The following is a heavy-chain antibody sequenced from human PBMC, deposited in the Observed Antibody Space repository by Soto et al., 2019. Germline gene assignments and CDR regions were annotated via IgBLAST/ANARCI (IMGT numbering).Heavy chain of an antibody. Sequence: QVPLVQSGAELKNPGPSPKVSCKASAYIFTGNGIIGWRQAPGQGLEWMAWISVDSGNTNYAQNFQGRVTMTTDTSASTAHMELRSLRSDDTAVYYCARFNGSGTNYYMDVWGKGTTVIVSS. CDR3: ARFNGSGTNYYMDV. V-gene: IGHV1-18*01. CDR2: ISVDSGNT. D-gene: IGHD3-10*01. J-gene: IGHJ6*03. CDR1: AYIFTGNG.